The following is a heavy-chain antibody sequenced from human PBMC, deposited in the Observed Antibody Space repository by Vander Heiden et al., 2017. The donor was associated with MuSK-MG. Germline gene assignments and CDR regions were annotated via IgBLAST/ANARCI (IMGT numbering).Heavy chain of an antibody. D-gene: IGHD4-17*01. CDR1: GFTFSSYG. CDR3: AKEMDYGESPYDI. V-gene: IGHV3-30*18. CDR2: ISYDGSNK. J-gene: IGHJ3*02. Sequence: QVQLVESGGGVVQHGRSLRLSCAASGFTFSSYGMHWVRQAPGKRLEWVAVISYDGSNKYDADAGKGRFTISRDNSKNTLYLQMNSMRDEDTAVYYYAKEMDYGESPYDIWGQGKMVTVS.